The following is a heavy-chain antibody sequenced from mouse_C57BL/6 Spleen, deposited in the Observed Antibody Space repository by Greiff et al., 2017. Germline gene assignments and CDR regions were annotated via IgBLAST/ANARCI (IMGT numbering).Heavy chain of an antibody. Sequence: EVHLVESGGGLVKPGGSLKLSCAASGFTFSDYGMHWVRQAPEKGLEWVAYISSGSSTIYYADTVKGRFTISRDNAKNTLFLQMTSLRSEDTAMYYCAKGYYYGSSYVPHWYFDVWGTGTTVTVSS. V-gene: IGHV5-17*01. D-gene: IGHD1-1*01. CDR2: ISSGSSTI. J-gene: IGHJ1*03. CDR3: AKGYYYGSSYVPHWYFDV. CDR1: GFTFSDYG.